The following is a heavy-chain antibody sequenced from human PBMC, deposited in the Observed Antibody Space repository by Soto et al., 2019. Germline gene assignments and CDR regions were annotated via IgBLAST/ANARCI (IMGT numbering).Heavy chain of an antibody. CDR1: GYAFTSYA. V-gene: IGHV1-3*05. Sequence: QVQLVQSGAEEKKPGASVKVSCKASGYAFTSYAMHWVRHAPGQRLEWMGWINAGNGNTKYSQKFQGRVTITRDTSASPAYLELSSLRSEDTAVYYCARSSGYNLIDDYWGQGTLVTVSS. CDR2: INAGNGNT. CDR3: ARSSGYNLIDDY. D-gene: IGHD3-22*01. J-gene: IGHJ4*02.